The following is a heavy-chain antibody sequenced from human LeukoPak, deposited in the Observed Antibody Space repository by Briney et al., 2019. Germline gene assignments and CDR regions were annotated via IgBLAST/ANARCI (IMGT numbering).Heavy chain of an antibody. CDR3: ARIFIAARTHDAFDI. D-gene: IGHD6-6*01. V-gene: IGHV3-21*01. Sequence: GGSLRLSCAASGFTFSSYSMNWVRQAPGKGLEWVSSISSSSYIYYADSVKGRFTISRDNAKNSLYLQMNSLRAEDTAVYYCARIFIAARTHDAFDIWGQGTMVTVSS. CDR1: GFTFSSYS. J-gene: IGHJ3*02. CDR2: ISSSSYI.